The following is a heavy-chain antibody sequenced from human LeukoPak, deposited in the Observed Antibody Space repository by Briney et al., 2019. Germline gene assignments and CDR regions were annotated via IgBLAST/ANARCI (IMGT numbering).Heavy chain of an antibody. Sequence: PGGSLRLSCAASGFIFSDYEMNWVRQAPGKGLEWVLHISTSGSIIHYADSVKGRFTISRDNAKNSLYLQMNSLRAEDTALYFCARDATTEVGTVYMDVWGKGTTVTISS. CDR3: ARDATTEVGTVYMDV. V-gene: IGHV3-48*03. CDR1: GFIFSDYE. CDR2: ISTSGSII. J-gene: IGHJ6*03. D-gene: IGHD6-13*01.